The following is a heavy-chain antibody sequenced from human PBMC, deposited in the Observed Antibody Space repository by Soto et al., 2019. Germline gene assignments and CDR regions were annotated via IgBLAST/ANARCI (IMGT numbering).Heavy chain of an antibody. CDR3: ARTAAAGKYYYGMDV. J-gene: IGHJ6*02. V-gene: IGHV5-51*01. CDR2: IYPGDSDT. CDR1: GYSFTSYW. Sequence: PGESLKISCKGSGYSFTSYWIGWVRQMPGKDLECMGIIYPGDSDTRYSPSFQGQVTISADKSISTAYLQWSSLKASDTAMYYCARTAAAGKYYYGMDVWGQGTTVTVSS. D-gene: IGHD6-13*01.